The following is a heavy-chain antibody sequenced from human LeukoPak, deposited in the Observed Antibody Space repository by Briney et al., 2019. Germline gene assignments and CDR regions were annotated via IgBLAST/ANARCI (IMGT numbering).Heavy chain of an antibody. CDR3: AKVGDY. CDR2: ISGSGGST. CDR1: GGSFSGYY. V-gene: IGHV3-23*01. Sequence: PSETLSLTCAVYGGSFSGYYWSWVRQAPGKGLEWVSAISGSGGSTYYADSVKGRFTISRDNSKNTLYLQMNSLRAEDTAVYYCAKVGDYWGQGTLVTVSS. J-gene: IGHJ4*02.